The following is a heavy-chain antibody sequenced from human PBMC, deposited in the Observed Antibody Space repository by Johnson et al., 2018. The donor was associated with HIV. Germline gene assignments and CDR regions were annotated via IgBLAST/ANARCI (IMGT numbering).Heavy chain of an antibody. CDR1: GFSVSNNY. Sequence: VQLVESGGGLVQSGGSLSLSCGASGFSVSNNYMNWVRQAPGKGLEWVSVLYSGGNTYYADSVSGRFTISRDNSKNTLYLQMSSLKVEDTAMYYCARDGESQQLPLGDAFDVWGQGTMVIVSS. V-gene: IGHV3-66*01. D-gene: IGHD6-13*01. J-gene: IGHJ3*01. CDR2: LYSGGNT. CDR3: ARDGESQQLPLGDAFDV.